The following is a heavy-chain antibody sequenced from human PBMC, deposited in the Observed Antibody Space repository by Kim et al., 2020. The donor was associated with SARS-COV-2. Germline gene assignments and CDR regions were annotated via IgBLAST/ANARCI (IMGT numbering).Heavy chain of an antibody. J-gene: IGHJ4*02. D-gene: IGHD3-3*01. CDR3: ARISAIFGVVIDY. Sequence: YSTSLNTRLTISKDTSKNQVVLTMTNMDPVDTATYYCARISAIFGVVIDYWGQGTLVTVSS. V-gene: IGHV2-70*01.